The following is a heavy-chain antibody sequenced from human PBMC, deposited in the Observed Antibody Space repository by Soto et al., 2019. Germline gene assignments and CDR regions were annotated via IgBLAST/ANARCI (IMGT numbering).Heavy chain of an antibody. J-gene: IGHJ4*02. V-gene: IGHV4-39*01. CDR3: ASRFYYHWST. CDR1: GASIISSTYY. D-gene: IGHD3-10*01. CDR2: FFYNGNT. Sequence: PSETLSLTCTASGASIISSTYYWGWIRQPPGKGLEWIGTFFYNGNTFYNPSLQSRVTISVDTSKNQFSLNLASVTAADTAVYYCASRFYYHWSTWGQGTLVTISS.